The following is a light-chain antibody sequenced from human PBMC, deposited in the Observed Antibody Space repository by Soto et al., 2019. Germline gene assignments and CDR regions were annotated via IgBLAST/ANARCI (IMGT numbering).Light chain of an antibody. CDR3: AAWDDSLNGYV. J-gene: IGLJ1*01. CDR2: SNN. Sequence: QSVLTQPPSASGTPGQRVTISCSGSTSNIGRNTVNWYQQLSKDPKLLIYSNNQRPSGVPDRFSGSKSGTSASLAISGLQSEDEADYYCAAWDDSLNGYVFGTGTKVTVL. CDR1: TSNIGRNT. V-gene: IGLV1-44*01.